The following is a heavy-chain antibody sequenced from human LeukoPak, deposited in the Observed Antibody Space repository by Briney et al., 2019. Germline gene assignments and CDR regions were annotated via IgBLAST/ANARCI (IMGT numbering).Heavy chain of an antibody. Sequence: ASVKVSCKASGYTFTGYYMHWVRQAPGQGLEWMGWINPNSGGTNYAQKFQGRVTMTRDTSISTAYMELSGLRSDDTAVYYCARDRTGTTVGNYYYYMDVWGKGTTVTVSS. CDR1: GYTFTGYY. V-gene: IGHV1-2*02. CDR3: ARDRTGTTVGNYYYYMDV. J-gene: IGHJ6*03. CDR2: INPNSGGT. D-gene: IGHD1-7*01.